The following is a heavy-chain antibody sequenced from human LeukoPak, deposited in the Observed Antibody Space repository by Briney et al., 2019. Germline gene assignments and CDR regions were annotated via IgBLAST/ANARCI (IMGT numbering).Heavy chain of an antibody. CDR2: ISGSGGST. D-gene: IGHD3/OR15-3a*01. CDR1: GFTDRNNY. CDR3: AKGWTHFSH. J-gene: IGHJ4*02. V-gene: IGHV3-23*01. Sequence: GGSLRLSCAASGFTDRNNYMSWVRQAPGKGLEWVSAISGSGGSTYYADSVKGRFTISRDNSKNTLYLQMNSLRAEDTAVYYCAKGWTHFSHWGQGTLVTVSS.